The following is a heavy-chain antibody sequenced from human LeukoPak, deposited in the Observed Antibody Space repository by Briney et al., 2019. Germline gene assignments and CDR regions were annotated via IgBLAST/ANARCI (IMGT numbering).Heavy chain of an antibody. CDR3: ARDSKGPDDFWSGRYYYYYYGMDV. Sequence: PSETLSLTCTVSGGSISSGGYYWSLIRQHPGKGLEWIGYIYYSGSTYYNPSLKSRVTISVDTSKNQFSLKLSSVTAADTAVYYCARDSKGPDDFWSGRYYYYYYGMDVWGQGTTVTVSS. J-gene: IGHJ6*02. CDR1: GGSISSGGYY. D-gene: IGHD3-3*01. V-gene: IGHV4-31*03. CDR2: IYYSGST.